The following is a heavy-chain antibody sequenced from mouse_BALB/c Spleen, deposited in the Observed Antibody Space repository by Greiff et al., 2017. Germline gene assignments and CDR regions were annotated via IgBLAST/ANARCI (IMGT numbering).Heavy chain of an antibody. J-gene: IGHJ3*01. V-gene: IGHV5-6-4*01. D-gene: IGHD2-10*02. CDR3: TRDKEYGNYAWFAY. Sequence: EVKLVESGGGLVKPGGSLKLSCAASGFTFSSYTMSWVRQTPEKRLEWVATISSGGSYTYYPDSVKGRFTLSRDNAKTTLYLQMSSLKSEDTAMYYCTRDKEYGNYAWFAYWGQGTLVTVSA. CDR1: GFTFSSYT. CDR2: ISSGGSYT.